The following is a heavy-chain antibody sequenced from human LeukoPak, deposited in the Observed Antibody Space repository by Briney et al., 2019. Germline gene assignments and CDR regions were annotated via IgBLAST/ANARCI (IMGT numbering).Heavy chain of an antibody. CDR1: IDSFTNYY. CDR2: IYTSGST. V-gene: IGHV4-59*10. CDR3: ATLGYSYGTDY. J-gene: IGHJ4*02. Sequence: SETLSLTCAVYIDSFTNYYWTWIRQPAGRGLEWIGRIYTSGSTNYNPSLKSRVTISVDTSKNQFSLKLSSVTAADTAVYYCATLGYSYGTDYWGQGTLVTVSS. D-gene: IGHD5-18*01.